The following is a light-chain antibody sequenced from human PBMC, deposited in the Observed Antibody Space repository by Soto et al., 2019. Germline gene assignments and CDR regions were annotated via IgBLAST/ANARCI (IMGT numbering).Light chain of an antibody. CDR2: GNT. Sequence: QPVLTQPPSVSGAPGQRVTISCTGSSSNIGAGYDVHWYQQLPGTVPKLLIYGNTNRPSGVPDRFSGSKSGTSASLAITGLQAEDEADYFCQSYDSSLSGSGVFGGGTQLTVL. CDR3: QSYDSSLSGSGV. CDR1: SSNIGAGYD. V-gene: IGLV1-40*01. J-gene: IGLJ2*01.